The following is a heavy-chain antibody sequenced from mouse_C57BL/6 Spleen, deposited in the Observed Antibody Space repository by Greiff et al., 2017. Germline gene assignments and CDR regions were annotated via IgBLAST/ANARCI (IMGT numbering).Heavy chain of an antibody. D-gene: IGHD3-2*02. J-gene: IGHJ2*01. CDR1: GYTFTSYW. CDR3: ARDSSGVDY. Sequence: QVQLQQPGAELVKPGASVKLSCKASGYTFTSYWMQWVKQRPGQGLEWIGEIDPSDSYTNYNQKVKGKATLTVDTSSSTAYMQLSSLTSEDSAVYYCARDSSGVDYWGQGTTLTVSS. V-gene: IGHV1-50*01. CDR2: IDPSDSYT.